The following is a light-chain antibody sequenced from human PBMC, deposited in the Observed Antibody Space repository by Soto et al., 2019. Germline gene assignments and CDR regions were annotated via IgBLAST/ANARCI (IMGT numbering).Light chain of an antibody. V-gene: IGKV1-5*01. CDR3: QQYNTYWT. J-gene: IGKJ1*01. Sequence: DIHMTQFPSALSASVGDRVTITCRASQNVNNWLAWYQHKPGKAPQLLIYDASVLETGVPSRFSGSGSGTEFTLAISGLQSDDFATYYCQQYNTYWTFGPGTKV. CDR1: QNVNNW. CDR2: DAS.